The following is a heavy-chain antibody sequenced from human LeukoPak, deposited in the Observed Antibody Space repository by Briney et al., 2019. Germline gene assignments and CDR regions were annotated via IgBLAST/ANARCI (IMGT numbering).Heavy chain of an antibody. CDR2: INYSGNT. D-gene: IGHD6-19*01. J-gene: IGHJ4*02. CDR1: GGSISSYY. V-gene: IGHV4-59*01. Sequence: KPSETLSLTCTGSGGSISSYYWSWIRQTPGKGLEWIGCINYSGNTDYSPSLKSRLTISVDTSKNQFSLRLRSVTAADTAVYYCARSSGWSFFDCWGQGSLVTVSS. CDR3: ARSSGWSFFDC.